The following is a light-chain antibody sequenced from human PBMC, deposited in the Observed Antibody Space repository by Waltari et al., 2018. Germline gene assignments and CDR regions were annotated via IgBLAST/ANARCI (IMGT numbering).Light chain of an antibody. V-gene: IGKV1-39*01. CDR1: QSISSY. J-gene: IGKJ2*01. CDR2: AAS. Sequence: DIQMTQSPSSLSASVGDRVTITCRASQSISSYLNWYQQKPGKAPKLLIYAASSWQSGVPSMCSCSGSGTDGTLTISSLQPEEGETYYCQQSYSTPQTFGQGTKLEIK. CDR3: QQSYSTPQT.